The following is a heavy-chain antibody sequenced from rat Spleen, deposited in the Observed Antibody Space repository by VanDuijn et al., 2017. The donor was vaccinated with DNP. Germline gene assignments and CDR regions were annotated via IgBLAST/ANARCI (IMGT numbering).Heavy chain of an antibody. Sequence: EVQLVESGGGLVQPGRSLKLSCAASGFTFSNYDMAWVRQAPKKGLEWVAAISPGGGNIYYRDSVKGRFTISRDNAKSTLYLQMDSLRSEETATYFCATHTFTPGITTPFAYWGQGTLVTVSS. CDR3: ATHTFTPGITTPFAY. D-gene: IGHD1-4*01. CDR1: GFTFSNYD. J-gene: IGHJ3*01. CDR2: ISPGGGNI. V-gene: IGHV5S11*01.